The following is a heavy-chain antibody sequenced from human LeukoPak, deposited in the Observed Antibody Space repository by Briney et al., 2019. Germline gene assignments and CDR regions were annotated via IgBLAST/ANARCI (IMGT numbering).Heavy chain of an antibody. J-gene: IGHJ1*01. CDR1: GFTVGNNY. CDR3: ARDPPGIAASVSGG. Sequence: GGSLRLSCRASGFTVGNNYMNWFRQAPGKGLEWVSNIYSGGDTSYADSVKGRFTISRHNSYNSLHLQMTSLIVEDTAIYYCARDPPGIAASVSGGWGRGTLVTVSS. D-gene: IGHD6-13*01. CDR2: IYSGGDT. V-gene: IGHV3-53*01.